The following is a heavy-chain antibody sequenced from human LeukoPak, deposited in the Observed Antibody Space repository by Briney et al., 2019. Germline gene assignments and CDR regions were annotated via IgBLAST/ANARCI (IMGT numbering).Heavy chain of an antibody. Sequence: GGSLRLSCAASGFTFSSYAMSWVRQAPGKGLEWVSAISGSGGSTYYADSVKGRFTISRDNSKNTLYLQMNSLRAEDTAVYYCARVPDTAMATDYYYGMDVWGQGTTVTVSS. CDR1: GFTFSSYA. J-gene: IGHJ6*02. V-gene: IGHV3-23*01. CDR3: ARVPDTAMATDYYYGMDV. D-gene: IGHD5-18*01. CDR2: ISGSGGST.